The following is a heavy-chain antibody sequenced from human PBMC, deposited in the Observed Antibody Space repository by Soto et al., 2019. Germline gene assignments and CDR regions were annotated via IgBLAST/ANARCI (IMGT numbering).Heavy chain of an antibody. CDR2: IYYSGSI. V-gene: IGHV4-39*01. CDR3: ARQSSGWYNWFDP. CDR1: GGSISSSSYY. Sequence: QLQLQESGPGLVKPSETLSLTCSVSGGSISSSSYYWGWIRQPPGKGLEWIGSIYYSGSIYYNPTLKSRVTIYVDTSKNQFSLKLSSVTAAETAVYYCARQSSGWYNWFDPWGQGTLVTVSS. D-gene: IGHD6-19*01. J-gene: IGHJ5*02.